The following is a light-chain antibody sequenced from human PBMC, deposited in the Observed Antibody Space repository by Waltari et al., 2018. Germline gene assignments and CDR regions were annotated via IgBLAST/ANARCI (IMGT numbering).Light chain of an antibody. Sequence: DIVMTQSPLSLPVTPGEPASISCTSSQSLLHSNGYNYLGWYLQKPGQSPQLLIYLGSNRASGVPDRFSGSGSGTDFTLKISRLEAEDVGVYFCMHSLQTPWTFGQGTRVEIK. CDR3: MHSLQTPWT. CDR1: QSLLHSNGYNY. J-gene: IGKJ1*01. V-gene: IGKV2-28*01. CDR2: LGS.